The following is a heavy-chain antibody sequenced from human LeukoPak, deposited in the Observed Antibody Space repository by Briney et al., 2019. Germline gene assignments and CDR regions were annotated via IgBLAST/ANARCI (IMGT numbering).Heavy chain of an antibody. J-gene: IGHJ3*02. D-gene: IGHD5-12*01. Sequence: ASVKVSCKASGYSFSNYAICWVRQAPGQRLEWMGWINPGYGNTEYSQEFRGRVTITRDTSASTAYMELSSLRSDDMAVYYCARSRGHYSGYANDAFDIWGQGTMVTVSS. CDR2: INPGYGNT. CDR3: ARSRGHYSGYANDAFDI. V-gene: IGHV1-3*03. CDR1: GYSFSNYA.